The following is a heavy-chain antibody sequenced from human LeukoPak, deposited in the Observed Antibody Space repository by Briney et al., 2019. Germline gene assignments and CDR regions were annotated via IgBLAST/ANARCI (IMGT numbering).Heavy chain of an antibody. CDR2: IGPAGDT. CDR3: ARARRGYDSGSYYHDS. D-gene: IGHD3-10*01. V-gene: IGHV3-13*01. CDR1: GFTFSIYD. Sequence: PGGSLRLSCAASGFTFSIYDMHWVRQPTGKGLEWVSAIGPAGDTYYPGSVKGRFTISRENAKNSLYLHMNSLRAGDTAVYYCARARRGYDSGSYYHDSWGQGTLVTVSS. J-gene: IGHJ5*01.